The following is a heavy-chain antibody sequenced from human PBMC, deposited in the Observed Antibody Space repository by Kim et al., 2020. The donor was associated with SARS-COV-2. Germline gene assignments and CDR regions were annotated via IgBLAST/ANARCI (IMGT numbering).Heavy chain of an antibody. V-gene: IGHV2-5*01. Sequence: SPSLTSRLTITKDTSKNQVVLTMTNMDPVDTATYYCAHRPSTPMGPYFDYWGQGTLVTVSS. D-gene: IGHD5-18*01. J-gene: IGHJ4*02. CDR3: AHRPSTPMGPYFDY.